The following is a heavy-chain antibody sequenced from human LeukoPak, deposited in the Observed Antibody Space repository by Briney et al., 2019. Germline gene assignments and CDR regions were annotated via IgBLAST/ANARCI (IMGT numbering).Heavy chain of an antibody. Sequence: ASVKVSCKASGYTFIDYCIHWVRQAPGQGLEWMGRINPNSGGTNYAQKFQGRVTMTSDTSTSTAYMELSRLRSDDTAVYYCASEYNWNDPAYYYYMDVWGKGTTVTVSS. CDR2: INPNSGGT. CDR3: ASEYNWNDPAYYYYMDV. CDR1: GYTFIDYC. V-gene: IGHV1-2*06. D-gene: IGHD1-20*01. J-gene: IGHJ6*03.